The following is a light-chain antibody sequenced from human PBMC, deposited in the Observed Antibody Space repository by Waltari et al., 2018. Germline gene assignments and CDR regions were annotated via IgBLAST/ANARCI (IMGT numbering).Light chain of an antibody. Sequence: DIQMTQTPSTLSASVGERVRIIFRASQSIDSWLAWYHQKPGKAPKLLIYWASRLQTGVPSRFSGSGSGTEFTLTISSLQPDDISTYYCQQYYNYPRTFGQGTRVEIK. V-gene: IGKV1-5*03. CDR1: QSIDSW. CDR2: WAS. J-gene: IGKJ1*01. CDR3: QQYYNYPRT.